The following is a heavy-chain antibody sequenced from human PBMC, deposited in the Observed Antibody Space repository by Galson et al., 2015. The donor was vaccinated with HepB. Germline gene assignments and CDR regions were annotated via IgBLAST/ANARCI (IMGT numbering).Heavy chain of an antibody. Sequence: ETLSLTCAVYGGSFSGYYWSWIRQPPGKGLEWIGEINHSGSTNYNPSLKSRVTISVDTSKNQFSLKLSSVTAADTAVYYCASFPPRSSGSYPPGWFDPWGQGTLVTVSS. CDR2: INHSGST. J-gene: IGHJ5*02. CDR1: GGSFSGYY. V-gene: IGHV4-34*01. D-gene: IGHD1-26*01. CDR3: ASFPPRSSGSYPPGWFDP.